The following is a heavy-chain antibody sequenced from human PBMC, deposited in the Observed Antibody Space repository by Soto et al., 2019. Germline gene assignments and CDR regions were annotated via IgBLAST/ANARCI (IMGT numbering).Heavy chain of an antibody. CDR1: GFTFSSYS. Sequence: PGGSLRLSCAASGFTFSSYSMNWVRQAPGKGLEWDSSISSSSSYIYYADSVKGRFTISRDNAKNSLYLQMNSLRAEDTAVYYCAREGGIAAAGRDYYYYYGMDVWGQGTTVTVSS. CDR2: ISSSSSYI. D-gene: IGHD6-13*01. J-gene: IGHJ6*02. CDR3: AREGGIAAAGRDYYYYYGMDV. V-gene: IGHV3-21*01.